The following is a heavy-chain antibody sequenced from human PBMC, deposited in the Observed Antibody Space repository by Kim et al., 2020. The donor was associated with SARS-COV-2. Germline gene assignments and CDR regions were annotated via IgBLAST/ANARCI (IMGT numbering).Heavy chain of an antibody. CDR1: GESFSGYY. V-gene: IGHV4-34*01. CDR2: INHGGDT. Sequence: SETLSLTCDVHGESFSGYYWNWIRQSPGKGLEWIGEINHGGDTNYNPSLKSRVTISIDTSKNQFSLKLRSVTAADTAVYFCAREIPVPGQPFDYWSRGTLVTVSS. D-gene: IGHD6-19*01. J-gene: IGHJ4*02. CDR3: AREIPVPGQPFDY.